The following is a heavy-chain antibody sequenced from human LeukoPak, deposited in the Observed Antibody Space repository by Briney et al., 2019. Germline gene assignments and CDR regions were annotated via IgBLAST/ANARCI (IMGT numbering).Heavy chain of an antibody. CDR2: ISSSGSTI. CDR3: ARTTVFDY. D-gene: IGHD1-14*01. Sequence: GGSLRLSCATSGFTFSSHSMSWVRQAPGKGLEWVSYISSSGSTIYYAASVKGRFIISRDNARKSVSLQMNSLRDEDTAVYYCARTTVFDYWGQGTLVTVSS. V-gene: IGHV3-48*02. J-gene: IGHJ4*02. CDR1: GFTFSSHS.